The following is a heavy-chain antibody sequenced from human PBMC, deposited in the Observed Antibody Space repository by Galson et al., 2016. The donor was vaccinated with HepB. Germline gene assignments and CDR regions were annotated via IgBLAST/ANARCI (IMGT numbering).Heavy chain of an antibody. V-gene: IGHV3-33*06. CDR1: GFTFRNYD. CDR3: AKDANFWSGYPEDAFDM. CDR2: IWSDGSNK. Sequence: SLRLSCAASGFTFRNYDMHWVRQAPGKGLEWVALIWSDGSNKSYGDSVKGRFPTSRDNSKNTLYLQMNSLRAEDTAVYYCAKDANFWSGYPEDAFDMWGQGTLVTVSS. J-gene: IGHJ4*02. D-gene: IGHD3-3*01.